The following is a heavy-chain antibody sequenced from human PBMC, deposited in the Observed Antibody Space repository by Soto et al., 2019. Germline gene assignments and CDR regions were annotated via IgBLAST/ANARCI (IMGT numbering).Heavy chain of an antibody. V-gene: IGHV4-59*08. CDR2: MSYSRNT. Sequence: PSETLSLTCTVSGGSISIPYWSWIRQPPGKGPEWIGYMSYSRNTNYNPSLNSRVTISIDTSKNQFSLKLRSVTAADTAVYYCARAHYGDYGYGMDVWGQGTTVTVS. CDR3: ARAHYGDYGYGMDV. CDR1: GGSISIPY. D-gene: IGHD4-17*01. J-gene: IGHJ6*02.